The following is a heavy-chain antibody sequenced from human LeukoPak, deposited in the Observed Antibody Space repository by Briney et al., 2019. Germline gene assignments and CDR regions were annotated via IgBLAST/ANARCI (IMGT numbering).Heavy chain of an antibody. V-gene: IGHV4-38-2*02. J-gene: IGHJ4*02. Sequence: PSETLSLTCTVSGYSISSGYYWGWIRQPPGKGLEWIGGIYHSGSTYYNPSLKSRVTISVDTSKNQFSLKLSSVTAADTAVYYCARWVGYFGYWGQGTLVTVSS. CDR2: IYHSGST. D-gene: IGHD2-15*01. CDR1: GYSISSGYY. CDR3: ARWVGYFGY.